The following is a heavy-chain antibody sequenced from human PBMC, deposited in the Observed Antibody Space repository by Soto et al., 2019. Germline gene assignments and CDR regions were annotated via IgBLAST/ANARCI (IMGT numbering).Heavy chain of an antibody. CDR2: IYYSGST. V-gene: IGHV4-61*08. Sequence: SDTLSLTCTVSGGSVSSGDYFWSWLRQSPGKRLEWIAYIYYSGSTNYNPSLKSRATISVDTSKSQVSLTLTSMTAADAALYYCARSPNYYYYGFDVWGQGTAVTVS. CDR1: GGSVSSGDYF. D-gene: IGHD3-10*01. J-gene: IGHJ6*02. CDR3: ARSPNYYYYGFDV.